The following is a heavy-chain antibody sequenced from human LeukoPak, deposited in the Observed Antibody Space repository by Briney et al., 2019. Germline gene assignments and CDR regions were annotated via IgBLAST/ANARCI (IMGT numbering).Heavy chain of an antibody. CDR3: ARDTGGGYSCYDC. J-gene: IGHJ4*02. CDR1: GLTFRNYW. Sequence: TGGSLRLSCAASGLTFRNYWMSWVRQAPGKGLEWVASIKEDGSEKYYVDSVKGRFTISRDNAKNSLYLQMNSLRAEDTAVYYCARDTGGGYSCYDCWGQGTLVTVSS. CDR2: IKEDGSEK. V-gene: IGHV3-7*01. D-gene: IGHD5-18*01.